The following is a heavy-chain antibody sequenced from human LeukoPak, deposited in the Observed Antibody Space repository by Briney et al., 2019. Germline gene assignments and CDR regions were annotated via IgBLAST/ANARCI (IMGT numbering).Heavy chain of an antibody. CDR2: ISYDGSNK. CDR3: ARGAYYYDSSGYY. V-gene: IGHV3-30-3*01. CDR1: GFTFSSYA. J-gene: IGHJ4*02. D-gene: IGHD3-22*01. Sequence: GGSLRLSCAASGFTFSSYAMHWVRQAPGKGLEWVAVISYDGSNKNYADSVKGRFTISRDNSKNTLYLQMNSLRAEDTAVYYCARGAYYYDSSGYYWGQGTLVTVSS.